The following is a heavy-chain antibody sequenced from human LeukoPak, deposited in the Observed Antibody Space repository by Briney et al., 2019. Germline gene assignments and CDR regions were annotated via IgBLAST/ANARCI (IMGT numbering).Heavy chain of an antibody. D-gene: IGHD1-26*01. CDR3: GMSGDRVPLQDDVFDV. Sequence: GESLKISCKVSGYSFTSYCIGWVRQVPGKGLEWMGIIYPGDSGPTYSPSFQGQVTISVDKSINTAYLQWSSLQASDTAMYYCGMSGDRVPLQDDVFDVWGQGTMDTVST. V-gene: IGHV5-51*01. CDR2: IYPGDSGP. J-gene: IGHJ3*01. CDR1: GYSFTSYC.